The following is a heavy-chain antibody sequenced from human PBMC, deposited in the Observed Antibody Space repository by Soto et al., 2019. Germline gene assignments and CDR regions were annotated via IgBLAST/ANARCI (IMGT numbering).Heavy chain of an antibody. Sequence: GGSLRLSCAASGFTFSSYAMHWVRQAPGKGLEWVAVISYDGSNKYYADSVKGRFTISRDNSKNTLYLQMNSLRAEDTAVYYCARRPASAYYYYGMDVWGQGTTVTFSS. CDR1: GFTFSSYA. CDR3: ARRPASAYYYYGMDV. CDR2: ISYDGSNK. J-gene: IGHJ6*02. V-gene: IGHV3-30-3*01. D-gene: IGHD2-2*01.